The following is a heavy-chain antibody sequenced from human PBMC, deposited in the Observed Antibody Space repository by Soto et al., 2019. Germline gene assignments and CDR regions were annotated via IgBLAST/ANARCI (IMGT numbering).Heavy chain of an antibody. Sequence: SVKVSCKAAGGTFSSYAISWVRQAPGQGLEWMGGIIPIFGTANYAQKFQGRVTITADKSTSTAYMELSSLRSEDTAVYYCARAEGITIFGVAPNWFDPWGQGTLVTVSS. V-gene: IGHV1-69*06. D-gene: IGHD3-3*01. CDR2: IIPIFGTA. CDR3: ARAEGITIFGVAPNWFDP. CDR1: GGTFSSYA. J-gene: IGHJ5*02.